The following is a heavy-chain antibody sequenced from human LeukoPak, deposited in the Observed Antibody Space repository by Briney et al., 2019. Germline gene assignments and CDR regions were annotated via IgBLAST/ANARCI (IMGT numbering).Heavy chain of an antibody. V-gene: IGHV4-34*01. Sequence: SETLSLTCAVYGGSFSGYYWSWIRQPPGKGLEWIGEINHSGSTNYNPSLKSRVTISVDTSKNQFSLKLSSVTAADTAVYYCARGSSIAALVSDWFDPWGQGTLVTVSS. D-gene: IGHD6-6*01. CDR3: ARGSSIAALVSDWFDP. CDR2: INHSGST. J-gene: IGHJ5*02. CDR1: GGSFSGYY.